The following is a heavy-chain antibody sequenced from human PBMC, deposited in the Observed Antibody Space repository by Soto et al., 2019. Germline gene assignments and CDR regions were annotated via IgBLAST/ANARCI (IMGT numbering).Heavy chain of an antibody. D-gene: IGHD5-12*01. V-gene: IGHV1-2*02. CDR2: INPNNGDT. CDR3: ARHSGYDYVFDY. CDR1: GYTFTGYY. J-gene: IGHJ4*02. Sequence: ASVKVSCKASGYTFTGYYIHWVRQAPGQGLEWMGWINPNNGDTNYAQKFQGRVSMTRDTSTSIAYMELSSLRFDDTAVYYCARHSGYDYVFDYWGQGTLVTVSS.